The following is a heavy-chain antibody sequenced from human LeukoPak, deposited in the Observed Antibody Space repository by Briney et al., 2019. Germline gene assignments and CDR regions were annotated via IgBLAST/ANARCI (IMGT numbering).Heavy chain of an antibody. D-gene: IGHD3-3*01. V-gene: IGHV3-7*03. CDR3: ARDSHDFWRAFDI. Sequence: GGSLRLSCAASGFTFSSYWMSWVRQAPGKGLEWVANIKQDGSEKYYVDSVRGRFTISRDNAKNSLYLQMNSLRSEDTAVYYCARDSHDFWRAFDIWGQGTMVTVSS. CDR2: IKQDGSEK. J-gene: IGHJ3*02. CDR1: GFTFSSYW.